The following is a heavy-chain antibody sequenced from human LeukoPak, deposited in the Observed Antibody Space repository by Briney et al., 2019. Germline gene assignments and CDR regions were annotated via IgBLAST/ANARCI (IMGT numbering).Heavy chain of an antibody. J-gene: IGHJ4*02. CDR1: GFTFSSYA. CDR2: ISNSGGST. Sequence: PGGSLRLSCAASGFTFSSYAMNWVRQAPGKGLEWVSGISNSGGSTYYADSVKGRFTISRDNSKNTLYLQMNSLRAEDTAVYYCAKETSSSFDSWGQGTLVTVSS. D-gene: IGHD6-6*01. CDR3: AKETSSSFDS. V-gene: IGHV3-23*01.